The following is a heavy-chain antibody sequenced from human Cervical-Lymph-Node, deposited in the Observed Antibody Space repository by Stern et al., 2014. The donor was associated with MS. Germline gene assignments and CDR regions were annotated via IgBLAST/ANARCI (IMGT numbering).Heavy chain of an antibody. J-gene: IGHJ4*02. CDR2: IKEDGSEK. CDR3: ARGGSDSDY. Sequence: EVQLVESGGGLVQPGGSLRLPCAASGFTFSTYWMTWVRQAPGKGLEWVANIKEDGSEKNYVDSVKGRFTISRDNAKNSLYLQMNSLRAEDTAVYYCARGGSDSDYWGQGTLVIVSS. V-gene: IGHV3-7*01. CDR1: GFTFSTYW.